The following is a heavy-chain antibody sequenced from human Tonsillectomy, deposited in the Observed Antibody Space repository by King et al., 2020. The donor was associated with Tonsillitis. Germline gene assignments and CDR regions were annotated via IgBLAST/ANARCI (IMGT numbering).Heavy chain of an antibody. Sequence: VQLQESGPGLVKPSQTLSLTCAVSGGSMSVGGYSWSWIRQPPGKGLEWIGYIYYSGGTYYSPSLKSRVTISVDTSKNQFSLKLSSVTAADTAVYFCARPGLRVRAFDIWGQGTMVTVSS. V-gene: IGHV4-30-4*07. CDR1: GGSMSVGGYS. CDR3: ARPGLRVRAFDI. D-gene: IGHD4-17*01. CDR2: IYYSGGT. J-gene: IGHJ3*02.